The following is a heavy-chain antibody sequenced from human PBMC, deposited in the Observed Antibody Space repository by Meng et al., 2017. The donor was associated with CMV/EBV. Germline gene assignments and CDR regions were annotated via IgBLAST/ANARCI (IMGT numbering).Heavy chain of an antibody. CDR1: GGSISSYY. CDR3: ARWQGLGSGSKAFDY. V-gene: IGHV4-59*01. CDR2: IYYSGST. J-gene: IGHJ4*02. Sequence: SETLSLTCTVSGGSISSYYWSWIRQPPGKGLEWLGYIYYSGSTNYNPSLKSRVTISVDTSKNQFSLKLSSVTAADTAVYYCARWQGLGSGSKAFDYWGQGALVTVSS. D-gene: IGHD1-26*01.